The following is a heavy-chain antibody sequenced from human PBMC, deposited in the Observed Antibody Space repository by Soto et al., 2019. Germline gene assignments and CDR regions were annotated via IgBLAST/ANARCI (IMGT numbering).Heavy chain of an antibody. D-gene: IGHD6-19*01. J-gene: IGHJ4*02. CDR2: INHSGST. CDR3: ARGRQWLVQGEDVFDY. Sequence: PSETLSLTCAVYGGSFSGYYWIWIRQPPGKGLEWIGEINHSGSTNYNPSLKSRVTISVDTSKNQFSLKLSSVTAADTAVYYCARGRQWLVQGEDVFDYWGQGTLVTVSS. V-gene: IGHV4-34*01. CDR1: GGSFSGYY.